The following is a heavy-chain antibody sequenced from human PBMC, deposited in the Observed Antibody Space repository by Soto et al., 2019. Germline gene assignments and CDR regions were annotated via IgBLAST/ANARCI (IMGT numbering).Heavy chain of an antibody. CDR3: ARDSPQTGLDY. D-gene: IGHD3-9*01. V-gene: IGHV3-30-3*01. J-gene: IGHJ4*02. CDR2: ISYDGSNK. CDR1: GFTFSSYA. Sequence: QVQLVESGGGVVQPGRSLRLSCAASGFTFSSYAMHWVRQAPGKGLEWVAVISYDGSNKYYADSVKGRFTISRDNSKNTLYLPMNSLRAEDTAVYYCARDSPQTGLDYWGQGTLVTVSS.